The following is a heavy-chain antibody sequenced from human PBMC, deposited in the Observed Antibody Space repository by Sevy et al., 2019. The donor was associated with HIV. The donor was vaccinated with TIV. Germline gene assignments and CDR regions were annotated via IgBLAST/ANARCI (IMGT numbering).Heavy chain of an antibody. Sequence: GGSLRLSCAATGFTFSNYAMHWVRQAPGKGMEWVAIIWSDGAYQYHGDSVKGRFTISRDNSKNTLYLQMNNVRVEDTAVYYCARDVLYCSGGSCPGRWGQGTLVTVSS. V-gene: IGHV3-33*01. J-gene: IGHJ4*02. CDR3: ARDVLYCSGGSCPGR. D-gene: IGHD2-15*01. CDR1: GFTFSNYA. CDR2: IWSDGAYQ.